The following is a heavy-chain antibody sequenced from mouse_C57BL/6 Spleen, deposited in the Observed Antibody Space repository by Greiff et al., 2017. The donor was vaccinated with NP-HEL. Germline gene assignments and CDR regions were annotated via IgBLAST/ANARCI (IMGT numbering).Heavy chain of an antibody. J-gene: IGHJ3*01. Sequence: VQLVESGAELVKPGASVKMSCKASGYTFTTYPIEWMKQNHGKSLEWIGNFHPYNDDTKYNEKFKGKATLTVEKSSSTVYLELSRLTSDDSAVYDCARPPYYDYGGFAYWGQGTLVTVSA. D-gene: IGHD2-4*01. CDR2: FHPYNDDT. CDR1: GYTFTTYP. CDR3: ARPPYYDYGGFAY. V-gene: IGHV1-47*01.